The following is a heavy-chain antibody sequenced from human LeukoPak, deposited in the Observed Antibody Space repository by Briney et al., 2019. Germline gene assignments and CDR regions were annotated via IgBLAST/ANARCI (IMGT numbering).Heavy chain of an antibody. CDR2: IRYDGSKE. V-gene: IGHV3-30*02. D-gene: IGHD2-15*01. CDR3: ARVTCSGGSCYVGLGIDY. CDR1: GFTFSHYG. Sequence: PGGSLRLSCAASGFTFSHYGMHWVRQAPGKGLEWVAIIRYDGSKEYYEDSVKGRFTISRDSSKNTLYLQMNSLRAEDTAVYYCARVTCSGGSCYVGLGIDYWGQGTLVTVSS. J-gene: IGHJ4*02.